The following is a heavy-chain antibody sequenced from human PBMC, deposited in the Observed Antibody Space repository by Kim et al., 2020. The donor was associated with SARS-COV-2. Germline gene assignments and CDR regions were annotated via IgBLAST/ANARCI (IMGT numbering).Heavy chain of an antibody. V-gene: IGHV3-48*02. Sequence: GGSLRLSCAASGFTFSSYSMNWVRQAPGKGLEWVSYISSSSSTIYYADSVKGRFTISRDNAKNSLYLQMNSLRDEDTAVYYCARDLKLGFINWFDPWGQGTLVTVSS. CDR2: ISSSSSTI. CDR1: GFTFSSYS. J-gene: IGHJ5*02. CDR3: ARDLKLGFINWFDP. D-gene: IGHD6-6*01.